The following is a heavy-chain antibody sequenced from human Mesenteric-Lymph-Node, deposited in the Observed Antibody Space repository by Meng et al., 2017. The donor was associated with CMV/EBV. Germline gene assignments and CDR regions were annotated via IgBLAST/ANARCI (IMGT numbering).Heavy chain of an antibody. Sequence: GESLKISCAASGFTFSSYWMHWVRQAPGKGLVWVSRINSDGSSTSYADSVKGRFTISRDNTKSSLYLQINSLRAEDTALYYCATNTGSFDYWGQGTLVTVSS. V-gene: IGHV3-74*01. CDR2: INSDGSST. CDR3: ATNTGSFDY. CDR1: GFTFSSYW. D-gene: IGHD2/OR15-2a*01. J-gene: IGHJ4*02.